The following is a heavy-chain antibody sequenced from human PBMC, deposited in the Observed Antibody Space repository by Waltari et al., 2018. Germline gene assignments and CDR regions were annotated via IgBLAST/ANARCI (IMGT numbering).Heavy chain of an antibody. CDR2: IYYSGST. CDR1: GGSISSHY. Sequence: QVQLQESGPGLVKPSETLSLTCTVSGGSISSHYWSWIRQPPGKGLEWIGYIYYSGSTNYNPSLKSRVTISVDTSKNQFSLKLSSVTAADTAVYYCARASGLGPWQPYYFDYWGQGTLVTVSS. V-gene: IGHV4-59*11. D-gene: IGHD3-16*01. CDR3: ARASGLGPWQPYYFDY. J-gene: IGHJ4*02.